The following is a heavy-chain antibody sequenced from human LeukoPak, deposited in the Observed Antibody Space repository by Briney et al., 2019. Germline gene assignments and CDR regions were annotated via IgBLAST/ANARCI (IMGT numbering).Heavy chain of an antibody. CDR2: VSTSSSTI. CDR3: ARGASSSWESYWYFDL. V-gene: IGHV3-48*02. J-gene: IGHJ2*01. CDR1: GFTFDDYG. D-gene: IGHD6-13*01. Sequence: PGGSLRLSCAASGFTFDDYGMSWVRQAPGKGLEWVSYVSTSSSTIYYADSVKGRFTISRDNAKNSLYLQMNSLRDEDTAVYYCARGASSSWESYWYFDLWGRGTLVTVSS.